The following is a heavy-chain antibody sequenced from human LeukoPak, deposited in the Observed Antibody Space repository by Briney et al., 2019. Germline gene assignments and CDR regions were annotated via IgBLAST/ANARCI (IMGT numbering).Heavy chain of an antibody. J-gene: IGHJ5*02. V-gene: IGHV1-18*01. D-gene: IGHD3-22*01. CDR2: ISAYNANT. Sequence: ASVKVSCKASGYNFSSYGINWVRQAPGLGLEWMGWISAYNANTKYAQKFQGRVTMTTDTSTSTAYMELRSLRSDDTAVYYCAEWWLSSIGNWLDPWGQGTLVTVSS. CDR1: GYNFSSYG. CDR3: AEWWLSSIGNWLDP.